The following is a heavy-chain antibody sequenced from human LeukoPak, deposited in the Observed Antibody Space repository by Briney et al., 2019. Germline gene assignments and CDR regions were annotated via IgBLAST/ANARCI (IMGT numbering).Heavy chain of an antibody. Sequence: PSETLSLTCTVSGGSISSYYWSWIRQPPGKGLEWIGYIYYSGSTNYNPSLKSRVTISVDTSKNQFSLKLSSVTAADTAVYYCAREALVVRGVPFDYWGQGTLVTVSS. CDR3: AREALVVRGVPFDY. D-gene: IGHD3-10*01. CDR1: GGSISSYY. CDR2: IYYSGST. J-gene: IGHJ4*02. V-gene: IGHV4-59*01.